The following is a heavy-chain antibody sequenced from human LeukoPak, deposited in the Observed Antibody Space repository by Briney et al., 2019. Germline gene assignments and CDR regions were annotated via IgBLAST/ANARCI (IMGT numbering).Heavy chain of an antibody. CDR1: GYTFTSYG. Sequence: ASVKVSCKASGYTFTSYGISWVRQAPGQGLEWMGWISAYNGNTNYAQKLQGRVTMTTDTSTSTAYMELGSLRSDDTAVYYCARDTPSVTMIVVVTLFDYWGQGTLVTVSS. CDR3: ARDTPSVTMIVVVTLFDY. CDR2: ISAYNGNT. J-gene: IGHJ4*02. V-gene: IGHV1-18*01. D-gene: IGHD3-22*01.